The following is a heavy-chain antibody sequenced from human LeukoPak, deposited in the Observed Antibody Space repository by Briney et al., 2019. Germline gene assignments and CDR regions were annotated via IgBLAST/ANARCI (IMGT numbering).Heavy chain of an antibody. D-gene: IGHD2-2*02. V-gene: IGHV1-69*13. J-gene: IGHJ5*02. CDR2: IIPIFGTA. CDR3: ARGAQGYKYNWFDP. Sequence: ASVKVSCKASGYTFTGYYMHWVRQAPGQGLEWMGGIIPIFGTANYAQKFQGRVTITADESTSTAYMELSSLRSEDTAVYYCARGAQGYKYNWFDPWGQGTLVTVSS. CDR1: GYTFTGYY.